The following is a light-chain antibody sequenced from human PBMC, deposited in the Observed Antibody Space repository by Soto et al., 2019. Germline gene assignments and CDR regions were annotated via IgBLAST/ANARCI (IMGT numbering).Light chain of an antibody. Sequence: EVVMTQSPPTLSVSPGEGVTLSCRASQGIGDTLAWYQHKPGQTPRLLIYDTSTRATGVPARFSGSISVPEFTHTNTSRQCSSYAIYYCQPDYTCPLTFGRGTKVDI. CDR2: DTS. V-gene: IGKV3-15*01. CDR3: QPDYTCPLT. J-gene: IGKJ4*01. CDR1: QGIGDT.